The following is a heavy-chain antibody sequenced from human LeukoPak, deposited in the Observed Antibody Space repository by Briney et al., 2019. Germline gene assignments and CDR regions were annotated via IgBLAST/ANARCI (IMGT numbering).Heavy chain of an antibody. D-gene: IGHD7-27*01. V-gene: IGHV3-23*01. CDR1: GFTFSIYS. CDR3: ARDSNWVYYYYYMDV. CDR2: INGGGGST. J-gene: IGHJ6*03. Sequence: GGSLRLSCAASGFTFSIYSMDWVRQAPGKGLEWVSSINGGGGSTYYADSVKGRFTISRDNSKNTLYLQMNSLRAEDTAVYYCARDSNWVYYYYYMDVWGKGTTVTVSS.